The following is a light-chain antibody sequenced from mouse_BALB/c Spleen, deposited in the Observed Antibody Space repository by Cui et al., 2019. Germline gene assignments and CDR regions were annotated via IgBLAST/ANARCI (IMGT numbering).Light chain of an antibody. V-gene: IGKV12-44*01. J-gene: IGKJ2*01. CDR1: ENIYSY. CDR2: NAK. Sequence: DIQMTQSPAFLSASVAETVTITCRASENIYSYLAWYQQKQGKSPQLLVYNAKTLAEGVPSRFSGSGSGTQFSLKINSLQPEDFGSYYCQHHYGTPYTFGGGTKLEIK. CDR3: QHHYGTPYT.